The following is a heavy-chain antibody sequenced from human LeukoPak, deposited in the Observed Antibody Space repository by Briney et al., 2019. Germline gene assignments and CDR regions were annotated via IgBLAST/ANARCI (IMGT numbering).Heavy chain of an antibody. CDR2: INHSGST. CDR1: GGSFSGYY. CDR3: ASGVYYDFWSGYYTGIGVDYFDY. V-gene: IGHV4-34*01. J-gene: IGHJ4*02. D-gene: IGHD3-3*01. Sequence: SETLSLTCAVYGGSFSGYYWSWIRQPPGKGLEWIGEINHSGSTNYNPSLKSRVTISVDTSKNQFSLKLSSVTAADTAVYYCASGVYYDFWSGYYTGIGVDYFDYWGQGTLVTVSS.